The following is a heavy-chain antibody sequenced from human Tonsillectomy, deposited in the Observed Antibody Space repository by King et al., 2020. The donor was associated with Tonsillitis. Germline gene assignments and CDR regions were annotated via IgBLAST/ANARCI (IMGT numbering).Heavy chain of an antibody. J-gene: IGHJ6*02. V-gene: IGHV4-34*01. D-gene: IGHD6-19*01. CDR3: ARGNVAGTTRTYYYYGMDV. Sequence: VQLQQWGAGLLKPSETLSLTCAVYGGSFSGYYWSWIRQPPGKGLEWIGEINHSGSTNYNPSFKSRVTISVDTSRDQFSLKLSSVTAADTAVYYCARGNVAGTTRTYYYYGMDVWGQGTTVTVSS. CDR1: GGSFSGYY. CDR2: INHSGST.